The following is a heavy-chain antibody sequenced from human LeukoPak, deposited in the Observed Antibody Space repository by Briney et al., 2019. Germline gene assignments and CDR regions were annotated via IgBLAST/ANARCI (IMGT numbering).Heavy chain of an antibody. D-gene: IGHD6-6*01. CDR2: SNPNTGGT. Sequence: GASLKVSCKASGYTFSAYYMHWVRQAPGQGLEWMGWSNPNTGGTYFAQKFQGRVTMTRDTSLSTAYMEVTWLTSDDTAVYYCARTTLQLAARTGLPFDFWGQGTLVTVSS. V-gene: IGHV1-2*02. CDR1: GYTFSAYY. CDR3: ARTTLQLAARTGLPFDF. J-gene: IGHJ4*02.